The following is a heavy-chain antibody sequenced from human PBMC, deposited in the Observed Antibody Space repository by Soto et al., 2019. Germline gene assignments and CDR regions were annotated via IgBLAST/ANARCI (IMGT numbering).Heavy chain of an antibody. CDR1: GYTFTSYD. D-gene: IGHD2-15*01. CDR3: ARAALICSGGSCYYGMDV. J-gene: IGHJ6*02. CDR2: MNPYSGNT. V-gene: IGHV1-8*01. Sequence: GASVKVSCTASGYTFTSYDINWVRQATGQGLEWMGWMNPYSGNTGYAQKFQGRVTMTRNTSISTAYMELSSLRSEDTAVYYCARAALICSGGSCYYGMDVWGQGTTVTVSS.